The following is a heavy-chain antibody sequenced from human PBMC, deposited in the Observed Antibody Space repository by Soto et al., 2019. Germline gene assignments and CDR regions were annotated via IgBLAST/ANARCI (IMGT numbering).Heavy chain of an antibody. Sequence: PSETLSLTCTVSGGSISSSSYYWGWIRQPPGKGLEWIGSIYYSGSTYYNPSLKSRVTISVDTSKNQFSLKLSSVTAADTAVYYCARHGDCSSTSCRTGYFDYWGQGTLVTVSS. CDR2: IYYSGST. CDR3: ARHGDCSSTSCRTGYFDY. CDR1: GGSISSSSYY. V-gene: IGHV4-39*01. D-gene: IGHD2-2*01. J-gene: IGHJ4*02.